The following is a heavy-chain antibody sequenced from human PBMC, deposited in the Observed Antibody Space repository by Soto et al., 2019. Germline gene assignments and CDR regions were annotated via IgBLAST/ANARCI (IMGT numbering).Heavy chain of an antibody. Sequence: SQTLSLTCDISGDSVSSKNAARNWIRQSPSRGLEWLGRTYYRSKWHSGYAVSVRSRVSISPDTSKNRFSLQLNSVTPDDTAVYYCARSGPGGYIDHWGRGTLVTVSS. CDR3: ARSGPGGYIDH. V-gene: IGHV6-1*01. D-gene: IGHD2-15*01. CDR2: TYYRSKWHS. J-gene: IGHJ4*02. CDR1: GDSVSSKNAA.